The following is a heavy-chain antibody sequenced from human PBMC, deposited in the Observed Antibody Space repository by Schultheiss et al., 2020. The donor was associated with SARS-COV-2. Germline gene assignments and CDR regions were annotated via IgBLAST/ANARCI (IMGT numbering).Heavy chain of an antibody. CDR2: ISYDGSNE. CDR3: ARDSDAANEVHLDF. Sequence: SCVASGFTFSTYAMHWVRQAPGKGLEWVAIISYDGSNEYSADSVKGRFTISRDNSKNTLYLQMNSLRTEDTAMYYCARDSDAANEVHLDFWGQGTLVTVSS. V-gene: IGHV3-30-3*01. D-gene: IGHD1-1*01. J-gene: IGHJ4*02. CDR1: GFTFSTYA.